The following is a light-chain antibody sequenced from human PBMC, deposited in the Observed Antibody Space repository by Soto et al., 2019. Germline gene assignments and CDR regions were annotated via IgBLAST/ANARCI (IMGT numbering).Light chain of an antibody. CDR1: QILLHSDGKTY. V-gene: IGKV2-29*03. Sequence: DLLMTKTPVPLSVPPGQPASISRKASQILLHSDGKTYLYWYLQKPGQPPQLLIYDASSLESGVPSRFSGSGSGTEFTLTISSLQPDDFATYYCQQYNSYWTFGQGTKVDIK. J-gene: IGKJ1*01. CDR2: DAS. CDR3: QQYNSYWT.